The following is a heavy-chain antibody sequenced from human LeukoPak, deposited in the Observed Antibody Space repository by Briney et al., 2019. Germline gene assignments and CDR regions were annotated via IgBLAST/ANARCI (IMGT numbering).Heavy chain of an antibody. D-gene: IGHD3-22*01. Sequence: GESLKISCKGSGYTFHSYWIAWVRQMPGKGLEWMGIIYPGDSDTRYSPSFQGQVTISADKSISTAYLQWSSLKASDTAMYYCARQYYYDRDYWGQGTLVTVSS. CDR3: ARQYYYDRDY. V-gene: IGHV5-51*01. CDR2: IYPGDSDT. J-gene: IGHJ4*02. CDR1: GYTFHSYW.